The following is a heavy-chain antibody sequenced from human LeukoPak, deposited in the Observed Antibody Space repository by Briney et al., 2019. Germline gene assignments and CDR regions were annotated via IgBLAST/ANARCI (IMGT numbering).Heavy chain of an antibody. CDR3: AKDTRRTWPNYFDY. CDR2: ISYDGSNK. Sequence: GGSLRLSCAASGFTLSSYGMHWVRQAPGKGLEWVAVISYDGSNKYYADSVKGRFTISRDNSKNTLYLQMNSLRAEDTAVYYCAKDTRRTWPNYFDYWGQGTLVTVSS. CDR1: GFTLSSYG. V-gene: IGHV3-30*18. J-gene: IGHJ4*02. D-gene: IGHD1-1*01.